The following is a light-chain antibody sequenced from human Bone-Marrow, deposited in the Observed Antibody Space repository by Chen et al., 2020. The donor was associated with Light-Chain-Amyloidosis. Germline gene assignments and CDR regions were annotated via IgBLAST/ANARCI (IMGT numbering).Light chain of an antibody. CDR3: QSADSSGTVI. V-gene: IGLV3-25*03. Sequence: SFELTQPPSVSVSPGQTARITCSGHALPNQYVFWYQQKSGQAPVLLIYKDIERPSGIPERFSGSTSGTTVTLTIRGVQAADEADYYCQSADSSGTVIFGGGTKVTVL. J-gene: IGLJ2*01. CDR2: KDI. CDR1: ALPNQY.